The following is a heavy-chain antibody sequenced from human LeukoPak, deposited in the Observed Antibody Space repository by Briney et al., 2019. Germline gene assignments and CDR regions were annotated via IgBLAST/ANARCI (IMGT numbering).Heavy chain of an antibody. V-gene: IGHV3-7*01. CDR1: GFTFSSYW. Sequence: GGSLRLSCAASGFTFSSYWMSWVRQAPGKGLEWVANIKQDGSEKYYVDSVKGRFTISRDNAKNSLYLQMNSLRAEDTAVYYCARTGDGYNYLSPHLRSDFDYWGQGTLVTVST. CDR3: ARTGDGYNYLSPHLRSDFDY. J-gene: IGHJ4*02. CDR2: IKQDGSEK. D-gene: IGHD5-24*01.